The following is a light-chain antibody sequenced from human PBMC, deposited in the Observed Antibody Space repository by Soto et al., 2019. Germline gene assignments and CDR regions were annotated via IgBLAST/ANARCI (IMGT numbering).Light chain of an antibody. CDR3: QQRSNWPT. Sequence: ETVLTQSPGTLSLSPGERATLSCRASQSVNSNYLAWYQQKPGQAPRLLIYGASSRATGIPDRFSGSGSGTDFTLTISRLEPEDFAVYYCQQRSNWPTFGQGTKVDIK. V-gene: IGKV3D-20*02. CDR2: GAS. J-gene: IGKJ1*01. CDR1: QSVNSNY.